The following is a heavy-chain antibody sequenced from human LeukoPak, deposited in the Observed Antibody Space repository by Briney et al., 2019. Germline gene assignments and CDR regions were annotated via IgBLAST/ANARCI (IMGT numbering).Heavy chain of an antibody. D-gene: IGHD3-10*01. V-gene: IGHV1-2*02. CDR2: INPNSGGT. CDR3: ARGGHGHNFDY. Sequence: ASVKVSCKASGYTFDYYIHWVRQAPGQELEWMGWINPNSGGTKYAQKFQGRVTLTRDTSISTAYMELGSLRSDDTAVYYCARGGHGHNFDYWGQGTLVTVSS. J-gene: IGHJ4*02. CDR1: GYTFDYY.